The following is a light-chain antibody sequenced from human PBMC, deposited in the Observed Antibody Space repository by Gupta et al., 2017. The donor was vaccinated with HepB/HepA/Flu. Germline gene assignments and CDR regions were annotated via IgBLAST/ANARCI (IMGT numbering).Light chain of an antibody. CDR2: KVS. Sequence: EVVMTQSPLYLPVTLGQSASISCKSSQSLVHTDGNIFLNWFHQRPGQSPRRLIYKVSNRDSGVPDRFSGSGSDTDFTLKSSRVEAEDVGVYYCMQGTFWWSFGQGTKVEI. CDR3: MQGTFWWS. V-gene: IGKV2-30*02. J-gene: IGKJ1*01. CDR1: QSLVHTDGNIF.